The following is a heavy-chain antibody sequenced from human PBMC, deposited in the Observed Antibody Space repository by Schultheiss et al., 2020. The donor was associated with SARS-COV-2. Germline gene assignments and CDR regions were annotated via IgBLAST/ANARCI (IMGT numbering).Heavy chain of an antibody. D-gene: IGHD3-3*01. CDR3: ARVGFGAFDI. Sequence: GGSLRLSCAASGFTFSSYAMSWVRQAPGKGLEWVSAISGSGGSTYYADSVKGRFTISRDNAKNSLYLQMNSLRAEDTAVYYCARVGFGAFDIWGQGTMVTVSS. V-gene: IGHV3-23*01. J-gene: IGHJ3*02. CDR2: ISGSGGST. CDR1: GFTFSSYA.